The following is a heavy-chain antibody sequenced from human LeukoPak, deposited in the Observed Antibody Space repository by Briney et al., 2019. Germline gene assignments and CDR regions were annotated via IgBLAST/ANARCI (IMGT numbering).Heavy chain of an antibody. J-gene: IGHJ4*02. CDR2: ITADGSK. CDR1: GFTFSTYW. V-gene: IGHV3-74*01. CDR3: IRGGVEPY. Sequence: GGSLRLSCAASGFTFSTYWMYWVRHAPEQGLVWVARITADGSKNYSDSVKDRFTISRGNAKNTLHFQMNSLRVDDTAMYYCIRGGVEPYWGQGTLVTVSS. D-gene: IGHD1-14*01.